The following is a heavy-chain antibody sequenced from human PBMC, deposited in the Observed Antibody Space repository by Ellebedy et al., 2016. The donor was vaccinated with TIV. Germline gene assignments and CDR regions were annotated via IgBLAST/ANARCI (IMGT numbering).Heavy chain of an antibody. CDR3: ARDQGDDYVWGSYLDY. Sequence: AASVKVSCKASGYTFTSYGISWVRQAPGQGLEWMGWISAYNGNTNYAQKLQGRVTMTTDTSTSTADMELRSLRSDDTAVYYCARDQGDDYVWGSYLDYWGQGTLVTVSS. J-gene: IGHJ4*02. CDR2: ISAYNGNT. D-gene: IGHD3-16*02. V-gene: IGHV1-18*01. CDR1: GYTFTSYG.